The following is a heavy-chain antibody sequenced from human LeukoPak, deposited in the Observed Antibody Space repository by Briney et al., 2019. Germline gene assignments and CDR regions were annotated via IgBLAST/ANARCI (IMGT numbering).Heavy chain of an antibody. V-gene: IGHV3-30*04. Sequence: GRSLRLSCAASGFTFSSYAMHWVRQAPGKGLEWVAVISYDGSNKYYADSVEGRFTISRDNSKNTLYLQMNSLRAEDTAVYYCARSSSWYGSSWGQGTLVTVSS. CDR1: GFTFSSYA. J-gene: IGHJ4*02. CDR3: ARSSSWYGSS. CDR2: ISYDGSNK. D-gene: IGHD6-13*01.